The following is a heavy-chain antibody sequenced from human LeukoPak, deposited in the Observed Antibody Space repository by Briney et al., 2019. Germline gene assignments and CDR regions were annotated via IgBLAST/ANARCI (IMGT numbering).Heavy chain of an antibody. V-gene: IGHV3-33*06. Sequence: QPGGSLRLSCAVSGFTLSSYGMQWVRQAPGKGLEWVAVIWYDGSNKYYADSVKGRFTISRDNSKNTLYLQMNSLRAEDTAVYYCAKSTLNYYNGSGHDAFDIWGQGTMVTVSS. CDR3: AKSTLNYYNGSGHDAFDI. CDR2: IWYDGSNK. J-gene: IGHJ3*02. D-gene: IGHD3-22*01. CDR1: GFTLSSYG.